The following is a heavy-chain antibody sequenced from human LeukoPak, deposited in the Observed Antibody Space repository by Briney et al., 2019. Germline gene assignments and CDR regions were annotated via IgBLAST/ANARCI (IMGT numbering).Heavy chain of an antibody. V-gene: IGHV1-18*01. D-gene: IGHD2-2*01. J-gene: IGHJ3*02. CDR3: ARDDWIPGNCPSSTGCSDAFDI. Sequence: ASVKVSCKASGYTFTSYGISWVRQAPGQGLEWMGWISAYNGNTNYAQKLQGRVTITADESTSTAYMELSSLRSEDTAVYYCARDDWIPGNCPSSTGCSDAFDIWGQGTVVTVSS. CDR2: ISAYNGNT. CDR1: GYTFTSYG.